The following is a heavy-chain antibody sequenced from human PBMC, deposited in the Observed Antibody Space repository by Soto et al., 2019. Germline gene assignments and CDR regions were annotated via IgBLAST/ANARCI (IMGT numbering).Heavy chain of an antibody. D-gene: IGHD6-13*01. Sequence: EVQLLESGGGLVQPGGSLRLSCTASGFTFSSHAMTWVRQAPGKGLEWVSGLSDSGGSTYYADSVKGRFTISRDNSMNTLYLQMNTLRAEDTAVYYWAKGSSGWYAGFFDLWGQGTLVTVSS. CDR1: GFTFSSHA. V-gene: IGHV3-23*01. CDR3: AKGSSGWYAGFFDL. J-gene: IGHJ4*02. CDR2: LSDSGGST.